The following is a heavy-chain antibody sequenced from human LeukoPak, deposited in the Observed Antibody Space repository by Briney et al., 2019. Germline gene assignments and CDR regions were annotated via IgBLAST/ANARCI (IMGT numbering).Heavy chain of an antibody. D-gene: IGHD2-2*02. V-gene: IGHV3-20*04. Sequence: GGSLRLSCAASGFAVSTNYLSWVRQAPGKGLEWVSGINWNGGSTGYADSVKGRFTISRDNAKNSLYLQMNSLRAEDTALYYCARGYCSSTSCYTWFHDAFDIWGQGTMVTFSS. J-gene: IGHJ3*02. CDR1: GFAVSTNY. CDR3: ARGYCSSTSCYTWFHDAFDI. CDR2: INWNGGST.